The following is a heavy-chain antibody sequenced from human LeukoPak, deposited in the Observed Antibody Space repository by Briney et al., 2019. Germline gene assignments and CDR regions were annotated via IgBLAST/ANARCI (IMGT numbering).Heavy chain of an antibody. CDR3: TKREGPMSGSYDYFDP. Sequence: PSETLSLTCTVSGGSISSHYWSWIRQPPGQGLEWIAYIHSNGYTSYNPSLKSRVTISVDTSKNQFSLKVTSVTAADTAMYYCTKREGPMSGSYDYFDPWGQGTLVTVS. CDR1: GGSISSHY. J-gene: IGHJ5*02. V-gene: IGHV4-4*09. D-gene: IGHD1-26*01. CDR2: IHSNGYT.